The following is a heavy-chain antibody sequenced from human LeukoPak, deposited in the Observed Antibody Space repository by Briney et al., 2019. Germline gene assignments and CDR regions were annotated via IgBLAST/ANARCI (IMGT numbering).Heavy chain of an antibody. D-gene: IGHD3-22*01. CDR2: IIPILGIA. V-gene: IGHV1-69*04. CDR3: AVDSRIALQYYFDY. J-gene: IGHJ4*02. CDR1: GGTFSSYA. Sequence: ASVKVSCKASGGTFSSYAISWARQAPGQGLEWMGRIIPILGIANYAQKFQGRVTITADKSTSTAYMELSSLRSEDTAVYYCAVDSRIALQYYFDYWGQGTLVTVSS.